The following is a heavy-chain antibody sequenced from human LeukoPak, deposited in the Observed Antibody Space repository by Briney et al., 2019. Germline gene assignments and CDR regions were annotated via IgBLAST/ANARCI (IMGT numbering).Heavy chain of an antibody. CDR2: ISAYNGNT. J-gene: IGHJ4*02. V-gene: IGHV1-18*01. CDR1: GGTFSSYG. Sequence: ASVKVSCKASGGTFSSYGISWVRQAPGQGLEWMGWISAYNGNTNYAQKLQGRVTMTTDTSTSTAYMELRSLRSDDTAVYYCARDKDRASSWSHWGQGTLVTVSS. D-gene: IGHD6-13*01. CDR3: ARDKDRASSWSH.